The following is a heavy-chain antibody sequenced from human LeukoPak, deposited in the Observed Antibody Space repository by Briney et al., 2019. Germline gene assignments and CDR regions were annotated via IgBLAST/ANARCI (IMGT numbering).Heavy chain of an antibody. CDR3: ARDVEETAMVTAPDAFDI. Sequence: GASVKVSCKASGYTFTGYYMHWVRQAPGQGLEWMGWINPNSGGTNYAQKFQGRVTMTRDTSISTAYMELSRLRSDDTAVYYCARDVEETAMVTAPDAFDIWGQGTMVTVSS. CDR1: GYTFTGYY. D-gene: IGHD5-18*01. J-gene: IGHJ3*02. V-gene: IGHV1-2*02. CDR2: INPNSGGT.